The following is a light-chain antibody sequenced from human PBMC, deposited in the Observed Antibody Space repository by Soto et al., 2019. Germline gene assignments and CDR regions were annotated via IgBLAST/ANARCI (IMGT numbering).Light chain of an antibody. Sequence: EIVLTQSPGTLSLSPGERATLSCRASQSVSSSYLAWYQQKPGQAPRLLIYGASSRATGIPDRFSGSGSGTDFTLTISRLETVDFAVYYCQQYGSSPLTFGQGTKVEIK. CDR2: GAS. V-gene: IGKV3-20*01. CDR3: QQYGSSPLT. CDR1: QSVSSSY. J-gene: IGKJ1*01.